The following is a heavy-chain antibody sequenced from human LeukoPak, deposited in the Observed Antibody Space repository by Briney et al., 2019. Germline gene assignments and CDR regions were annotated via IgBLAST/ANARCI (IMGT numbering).Heavy chain of an antibody. CDR1: GFTFSSYG. CDR3: AKTRCSGTSCQYGMDV. Sequence: GGSLRLSCAASGFTFSSYGMHWVRQAPGKGLEWVAVISYDVSNKYYADSVKGRFTISRDNSKSTLYLQMNSLRAEDTAVYYCAKTRCSGTSCQYGMDVWGQGTPVTVSS. CDR2: ISYDVSNK. J-gene: IGHJ6*02. D-gene: IGHD2-2*01. V-gene: IGHV3-30*18.